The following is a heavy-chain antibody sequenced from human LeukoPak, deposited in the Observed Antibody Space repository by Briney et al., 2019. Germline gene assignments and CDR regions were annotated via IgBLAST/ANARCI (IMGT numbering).Heavy chain of an antibody. CDR2: ISGSGGST. J-gene: IGHJ6*02. CDR3: AKDSVSDELWLRLYYYGMDV. V-gene: IGHV3-23*01. D-gene: IGHD5-12*01. Sequence: GGSVRLSCGASGFPFSSYAMSWVRQAPGKGLEWVSAISGSGGSTYYADSVKGRFTISRDNSKNTLYLQMNSLRAEDTAVYYCAKDSVSDELWLRLYYYGMDVWGQGTTVTVSS. CDR1: GFPFSSYA.